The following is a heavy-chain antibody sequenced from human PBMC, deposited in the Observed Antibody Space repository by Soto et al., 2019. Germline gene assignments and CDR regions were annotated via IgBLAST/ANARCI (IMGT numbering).Heavy chain of an antibody. Sequence: GGSLRLSCAASGFTFSSYWMSWVRQAPGKGLEWVANIKQDGSEKYYVDSVKGQFTISRDNAKNSLYLQMNSLRAEDTAVYYCASPPRDHTGPYYFDYWGQGTLVTVSS. CDR1: GFTFSSYW. CDR3: ASPPRDHTGPYYFDY. V-gene: IGHV3-7*01. D-gene: IGHD4-17*01. J-gene: IGHJ4*02. CDR2: IKQDGSEK.